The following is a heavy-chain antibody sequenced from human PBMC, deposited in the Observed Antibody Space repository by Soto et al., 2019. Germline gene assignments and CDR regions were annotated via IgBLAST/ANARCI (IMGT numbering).Heavy chain of an antibody. CDR3: ARRYGVYFDY. Sequence: PSETLSLTCTVSGGSISSYYWSWIRQPPGKGLEWIGYIYYSGSTNYNPPLKSRVTISVDTSKNQFSLKLSSVTAADTAVYYCARRYGVYFDYWGQGTLVTVS. CDR1: GGSISSYY. V-gene: IGHV4-59*08. J-gene: IGHJ4*02. D-gene: IGHD4-17*01. CDR2: IYYSGST.